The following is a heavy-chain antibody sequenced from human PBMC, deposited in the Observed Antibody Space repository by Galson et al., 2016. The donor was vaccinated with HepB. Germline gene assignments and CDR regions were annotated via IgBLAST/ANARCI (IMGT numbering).Heavy chain of an antibody. D-gene: IGHD6-19*01. V-gene: IGHV3-33*01. CDR1: GFTFSGYG. CDR2: IWNDGSYK. J-gene: IGHJ4*02. Sequence: SLRLSCAASGFTFSGYGMHWVRQAPGKGLEWVALIWNDGSYKNYADSVKGRFTISRDNSKNALSLQMNSLRAEDTAVYYCAREGTNIAVAATAFDYWGQGTLGTVSS. CDR3: AREGTNIAVAATAFDY.